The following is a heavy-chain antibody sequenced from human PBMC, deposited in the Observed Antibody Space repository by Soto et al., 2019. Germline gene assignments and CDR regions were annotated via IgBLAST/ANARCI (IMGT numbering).Heavy chain of an antibody. CDR3: ARVIYCSSTSCYANGMDV. Sequence: GESQRISCKGSGYSFTGYWVGWVRQMPGKGLEWMGIIYPGDSDTRYSPSFQGQVTISADKSISTAYLQWSSLKASDTAMYYCARVIYCSSTSCYANGMDVWGQGTTVTVSS. CDR2: IYPGDSDT. D-gene: IGHD2-2*01. J-gene: IGHJ6*02. V-gene: IGHV5-51*01. CDR1: GYSFTGYW.